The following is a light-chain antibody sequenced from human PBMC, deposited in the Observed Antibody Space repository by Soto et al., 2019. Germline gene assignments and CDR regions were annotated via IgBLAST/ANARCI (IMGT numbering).Light chain of an antibody. CDR1: QSISSW. V-gene: IGKV1-5*01. J-gene: IGKJ5*01. CDR3: QQYNSYSGT. Sequence: DIQMTQSPSTLSASVGDRVTITCRASQSISSWLAWYQQKPGKAPKLLIYDASSLESGVPSRFSGSGSGTEFTLTISSLQPYDFATYYCQQYNSYSGTLGQGTRLEIK. CDR2: DAS.